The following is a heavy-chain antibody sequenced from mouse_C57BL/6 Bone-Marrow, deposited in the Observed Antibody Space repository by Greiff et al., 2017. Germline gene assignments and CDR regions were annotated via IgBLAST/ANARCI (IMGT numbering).Heavy chain of an antibody. CDR3: ARAGRLLRCFGY. D-gene: IGHD1-1*01. CDR1: GYSITSGYY. J-gene: IGHJ2*01. V-gene: IGHV3-6*01. CDR2: ISYDGSN. Sequence: VQLQQSGPGLVKPSQSLSLTCSVTGYSITSGYYWNWIRQFPGNKLEWMGYISYDGSNNYNPSLKNRISITRDTSKNQLFLKLNSVTTEDTATYYCARAGRLLRCFGYWGQGTTLTVSS.